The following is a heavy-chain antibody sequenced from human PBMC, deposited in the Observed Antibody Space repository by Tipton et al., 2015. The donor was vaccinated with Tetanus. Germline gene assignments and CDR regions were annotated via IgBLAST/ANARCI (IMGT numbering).Heavy chain of an antibody. D-gene: IGHD3-10*01. CDR1: GYSLTDYY. CDR3: AREEVPIKYYLQY. J-gene: IGHJ4*02. Sequence: QLVQSGAEVKKPGASVKVSCKASGYSLTDYYIHWVRQAPGQGLEWMGWINPNNGAAVYAQKFQPWVTMTRDTSINTAYMELSSLRSDDTAVYYCAREEVPIKYYLQYWGQGTLVTVSS. V-gene: IGHV1-2*04. CDR2: INPNNGAA.